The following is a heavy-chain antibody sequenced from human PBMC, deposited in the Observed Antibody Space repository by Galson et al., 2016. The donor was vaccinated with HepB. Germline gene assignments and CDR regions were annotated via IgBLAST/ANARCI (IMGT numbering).Heavy chain of an antibody. CDR1: GYSFNSYG. V-gene: IGHV1-18*01. CDR2: ISVYNGDT. D-gene: IGHD3-22*01. J-gene: IGHJ4*01. Sequence: SVKVSCKASGYSFNSYGISWVRQAPGQGLEWMGWISVYNGDTNYAQKVQGRVTMATDTSTTTTYMELRSLRSDDTAMYYCARARYSSSPPDYWGHGTLVTVSS. CDR3: ARARYSSSPPDY.